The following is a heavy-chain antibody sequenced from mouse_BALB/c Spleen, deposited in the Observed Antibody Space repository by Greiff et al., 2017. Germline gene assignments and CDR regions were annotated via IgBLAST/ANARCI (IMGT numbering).Heavy chain of an antibody. Sequence: EVQLVESGGGLVKPGGSLKLSCAASGFTFSDYYMYWVRQTPEKRLEWVATISDGGSYTYYPDSVKGRFTISRDNAKNNLYLQMSSLKSEDTAMYYCARDRAPFRATATYAMDYWGQGTSDTVSS. J-gene: IGHJ4*01. CDR2: ISDGGSYT. V-gene: IGHV5-4*02. D-gene: IGHD1-2*01. CDR1: GFTFSDYY. CDR3: ARDRAPFRATATYAMDY.